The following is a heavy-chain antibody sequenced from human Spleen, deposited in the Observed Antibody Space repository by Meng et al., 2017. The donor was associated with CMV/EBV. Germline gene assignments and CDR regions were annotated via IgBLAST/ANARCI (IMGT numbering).Heavy chain of an antibody. V-gene: IGHV3-33*06. CDR3: AKAISNYYYGMDV. Sequence: GESLKISCAASGFTFSSYAMHWVRQAPGKGLEWVAVIWYDGSNIYYADSVKGRFTISRDNSKNTLHLQMNSLRAEDTAVFYCAKAISNYYYGMDVWGQGTTVTVSS. D-gene: IGHD5-12*01. CDR1: GFTFSSYA. J-gene: IGHJ6*02. CDR2: IWYDGSNI.